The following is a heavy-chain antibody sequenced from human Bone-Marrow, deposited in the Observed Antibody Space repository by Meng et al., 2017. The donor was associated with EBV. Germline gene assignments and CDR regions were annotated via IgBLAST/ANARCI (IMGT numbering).Heavy chain of an antibody. Sequence: QVQLKQWGAGLLKPSETLSLTCAVYGGSFSNYYWSWIRQPPGKGLEWIGEINHSGSTNYNPSLKSRVTISVDTSNNQFSLKLSPVTAADTAVYYCARSRFTSGYWGYYYYYGMDVWGQGTTVTVSS. D-gene: IGHD3-22*01. J-gene: IGHJ6*02. CDR3: ARSRFTSGYWGYYYYYGMDV. V-gene: IGHV4-34*01. CDR1: GGSFSNYY. CDR2: INHSGST.